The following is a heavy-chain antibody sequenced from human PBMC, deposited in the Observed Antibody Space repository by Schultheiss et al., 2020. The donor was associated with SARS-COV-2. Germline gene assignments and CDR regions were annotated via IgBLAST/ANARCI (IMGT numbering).Heavy chain of an antibody. D-gene: IGHD1-26*01. J-gene: IGHJ4*02. CDR2: IYYSGST. CDR3: ARGRFFLSGSSPFDY. CDR1: GGSISSYY. Sequence: SETLSLTCTVSGGSISSYYWSWIRQPPGKGLEWIGYIYYSGSTNYNPSLKSRVTISVDTSKNQFSLKLSSVTAADTAVYYCARGRFFLSGSSPFDYWGQGTLVTVSS. V-gene: IGHV4-59*01.